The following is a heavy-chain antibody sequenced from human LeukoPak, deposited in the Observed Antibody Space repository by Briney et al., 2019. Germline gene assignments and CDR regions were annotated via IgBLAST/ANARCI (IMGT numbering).Heavy chain of an antibody. CDR1: GYTFTSYA. CDR3: ARDLRGLGYCSGGSCLGRLLDY. D-gene: IGHD2-15*01. CDR2: INTNTGNP. V-gene: IGHV7-4-1*02. Sequence: ASVKVSCKASGYTFTSYAMNWVRQAPGQGLEWMGWINTNTGNPTYAQGFTGRFVFSLDTSVSTAYLQISSLKAEDTAVYYCARDLRGLGYCSGGSCLGRLLDYWGQGTLVTVSS. J-gene: IGHJ4*02.